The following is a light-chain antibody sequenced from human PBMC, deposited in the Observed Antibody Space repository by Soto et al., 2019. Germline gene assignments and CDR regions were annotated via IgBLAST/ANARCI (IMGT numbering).Light chain of an antibody. Sequence: EIVLTQSPGTLSLSPGERATLSCRASQTISSTSLAWYHQKPGQAPRLLIYGASSRATGIPDRFSGSGSGTDFTLTISRLEPEDVAVYYCQQYGSSPRTFGQGTKVEI. CDR1: QTISSTS. CDR2: GAS. J-gene: IGKJ1*01. V-gene: IGKV3-20*01. CDR3: QQYGSSPRT.